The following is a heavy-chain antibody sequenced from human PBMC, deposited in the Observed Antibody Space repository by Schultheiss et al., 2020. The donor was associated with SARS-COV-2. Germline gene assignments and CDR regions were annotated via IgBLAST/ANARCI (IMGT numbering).Heavy chain of an antibody. D-gene: IGHD3-22*01. CDR2: IYPGDSDT. CDR3: AREGDLVVIKYYYYGMDV. J-gene: IGHJ6*02. Sequence: GGSLRLSCKGSGYSFTSYWIGWVRQMPGKGLEWMGIIYPGDSDTRYSPSFQGQVTISADKSISTAYLQWSSLKASDTAMYYCAREGDLVVIKYYYYGMDVWGQGTTVTVSS. V-gene: IGHV5-51*01. CDR1: GYSFTSYW.